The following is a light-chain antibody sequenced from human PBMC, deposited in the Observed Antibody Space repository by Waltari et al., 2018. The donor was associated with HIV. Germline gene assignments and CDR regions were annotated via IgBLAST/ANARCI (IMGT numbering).Light chain of an antibody. V-gene: IGKV3-11*01. Sequence: EIVLTLSPAPLSLSPGGRATLSCRASQSGNNHLGWYQQKPGQAPRLLIYDASNRATGIPARFSGSGSGTDFILTISSLEPEDVAVYYCQQRNIWPPMYTFGQGTKLEI. CDR3: QQRNIWPPMYT. CDR2: DAS. CDR1: QSGNNH. J-gene: IGKJ2*01.